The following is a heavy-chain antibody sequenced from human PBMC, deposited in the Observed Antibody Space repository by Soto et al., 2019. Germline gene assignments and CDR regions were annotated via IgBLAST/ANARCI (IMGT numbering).Heavy chain of an antibody. D-gene: IGHD2-2*01. CDR2: SIPIFGTA. J-gene: IGHJ6*02. Sequence: ASVKVSCKASGGTFSSYAISWVRQAPGQGLEWMGGSIPIFGTANYAQKFQGRVTITADKSTSTAYMELSSLRSEDTAVYYCARGGVGLSSSYGYYYYYGMDVWGQGTTVTVSS. CDR3: ARGGVGLSSSYGYYYYYGMDV. V-gene: IGHV1-69*06. CDR1: GGTFSSYA.